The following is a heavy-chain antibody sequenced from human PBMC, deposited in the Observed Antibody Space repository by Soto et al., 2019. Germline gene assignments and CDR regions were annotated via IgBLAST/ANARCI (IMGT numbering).Heavy chain of an antibody. CDR1: GYAFTSYD. CDR3: ARSLGGGNVNFEY. V-gene: IGHV1-8*01. CDR2: MNPNSGDT. Sequence: QVQLVQSGAEVKKPGASVKVSCKASGYAFTSYDINWVRQATGQGLEWMGWMNPNSGDTGYVEKFQGRVTMTRDTSIISAYMGLSSLRSEDTAVYYCARSLGGGNVNFEYWGQGTLVTVSS. J-gene: IGHJ4*02. D-gene: IGHD2-15*01.